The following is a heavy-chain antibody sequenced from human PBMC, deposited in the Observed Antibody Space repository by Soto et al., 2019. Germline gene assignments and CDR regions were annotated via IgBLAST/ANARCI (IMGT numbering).Heavy chain of an antibody. CDR2: ISSSSSYI. CDR3: ARDGTFYDSSGYYYEPIDY. Sequence: GWSLRLSCAASGFTFSSYSMNWVRQAPGKGLEWVSSISSSSSYIYYADSVKGRFTISRDNAKNSLYLQMNSLRAEDTAVYYCARDGTFYDSSGYYYEPIDYWGQGTLVTVSS. D-gene: IGHD3-22*01. V-gene: IGHV3-21*01. J-gene: IGHJ4*02. CDR1: GFTFSSYS.